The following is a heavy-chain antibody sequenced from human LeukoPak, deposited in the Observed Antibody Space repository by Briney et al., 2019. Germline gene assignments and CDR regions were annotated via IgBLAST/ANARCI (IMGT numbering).Heavy chain of an antibody. CDR2: ISSSSSYT. V-gene: IGHV3-11*03. D-gene: IGHD6-13*01. J-gene: IGHJ4*02. CDR1: GFTFSNSC. Sequence: GGSLRLSCAASGFTFSNSCMSWIRQAPGKGLEWISYISSSSSYTNYADSVKGRFTISRDNAKNSLYLQMNSLRAEDTAVYYCASPAAVTNCDCWGQGTLVTVSS. CDR3: ASPAAVTNCDC.